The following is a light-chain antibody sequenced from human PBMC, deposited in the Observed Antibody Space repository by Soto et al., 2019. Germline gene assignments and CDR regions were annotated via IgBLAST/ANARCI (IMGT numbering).Light chain of an antibody. CDR2: DAS. J-gene: IGKJ1*01. V-gene: IGKV3-15*01. CDR3: QQYNNWPPT. Sequence: EIVMTQSPATLSVSPGERATLSCRASQSVSSNLAWYQQKPGQAPRLLIYDASTRATGIPARFSGSGSGTEFTLTISSLQSEDVAVYYCQQYNNWPPTFGQGTKVEIK. CDR1: QSVSSN.